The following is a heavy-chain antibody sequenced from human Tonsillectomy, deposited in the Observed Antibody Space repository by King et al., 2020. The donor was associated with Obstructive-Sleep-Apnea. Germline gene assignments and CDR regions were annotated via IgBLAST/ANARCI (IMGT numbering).Heavy chain of an antibody. D-gene: IGHD6-19*01. V-gene: IGHV3-49*03. Sequence: DVQLVESGGGLVQPGRSLRLSCTSSGFTFGDYVMSWFRQAPGKGLEWVGFIRGKAYGGTTEYAASVKGRFTISRDDSKSIAYLQMNSLKTEDTAVYYCTRGGSSGWYAYWYFDLWGRGTLVTVSS. CDR1: GFTFGDYV. J-gene: IGHJ2*01. CDR2: IRGKAYGGTT. CDR3: TRGGSSGWYAYWYFDL.